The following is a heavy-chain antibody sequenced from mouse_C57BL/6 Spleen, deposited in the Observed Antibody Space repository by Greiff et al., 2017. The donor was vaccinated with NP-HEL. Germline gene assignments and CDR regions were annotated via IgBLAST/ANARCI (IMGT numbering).Heavy chain of an antibody. D-gene: IGHD1-1*01. CDR2: INPNYGTT. Sequence: VQLQQSGPELVKPGASVKISCKASGYSFTDYNMNWVKQSNGKSLEWIGVINPNYGTTSYNQKFKGKATLSLYQSSSTSYMQLNSLSSEDSAVYYCARSYYGSSYYFDYWGQGTTLTVSS. V-gene: IGHV1-39*01. CDR1: GYSFTDYN. CDR3: ARSYYGSSYYFDY. J-gene: IGHJ2*01.